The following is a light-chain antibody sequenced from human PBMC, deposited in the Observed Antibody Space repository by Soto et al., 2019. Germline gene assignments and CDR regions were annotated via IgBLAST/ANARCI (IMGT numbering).Light chain of an antibody. CDR2: GAS. J-gene: IGKJ4*01. CDR1: QIVTSSY. Sequence: EIVLTQSPGTLSLSPEERATLSCRASQIVTSSYLAWYQQKPGQAPRLLIYGASSRATGIPDRFSGSGSGTDFTLTISRLEPEDFAVYYCQQYGRSPAFGGGTKVEIK. CDR3: QQYGRSPA. V-gene: IGKV3-20*01.